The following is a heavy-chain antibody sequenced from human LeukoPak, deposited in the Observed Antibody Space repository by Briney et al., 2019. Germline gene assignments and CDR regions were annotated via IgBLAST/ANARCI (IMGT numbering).Heavy chain of an antibody. CDR2: INPNSGGT. Sequence: ASVEVSCKASGYTFTGYYMHWVRQAPGQGLEWMGWINPNSGGTNYAQKFQGRVTMTRDTSISTAYMELSRLRSDDTAVYYCASEPQERGPPDYWGQGTLVTVSS. J-gene: IGHJ4*02. CDR1: GYTFTGYY. CDR3: ASEPQERGPPDY. D-gene: IGHD5-24*01. V-gene: IGHV1-2*02.